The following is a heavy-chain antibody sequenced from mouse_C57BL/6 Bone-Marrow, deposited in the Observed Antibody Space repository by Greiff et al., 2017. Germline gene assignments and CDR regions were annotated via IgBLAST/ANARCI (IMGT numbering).Heavy chain of an antibody. Sequence: EVQLQESGPGLVKPSQSLSLTCSVTGYSITSCYYWNWIRQFPGNKLEWMGYISYDGSNNYHPSLQNRISITRDTSKNPSFLKLNSVTTEDTATYYCARAHYYGSSLDYWGQGTTLTVSS. CDR2: ISYDGSN. J-gene: IGHJ2*01. V-gene: IGHV3-6*01. CDR1: GYSITSCYY. CDR3: ARAHYYGSSLDY. D-gene: IGHD1-1*01.